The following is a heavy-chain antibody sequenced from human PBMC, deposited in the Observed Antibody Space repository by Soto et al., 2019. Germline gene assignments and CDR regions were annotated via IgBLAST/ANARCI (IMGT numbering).Heavy chain of an antibody. D-gene: IGHD2-2*01. CDR1: GGSISSYY. Sequence: PSETLALTCTVSGGSISSYYWSWIRQPPGKGLEWIGYIYYSGSTNYNPSLKSRVTISVDTSKNQFSLKLSSVTAADTAVYYCAASPKDDQLAFDYRGQGTLVTVSS. CDR3: AASPKDDQLAFDY. V-gene: IGHV4-59*01. CDR2: IYYSGST. J-gene: IGHJ4*02.